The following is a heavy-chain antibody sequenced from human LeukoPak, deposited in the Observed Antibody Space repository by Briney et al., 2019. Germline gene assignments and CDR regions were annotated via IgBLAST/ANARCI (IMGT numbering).Heavy chain of an antibody. CDR1: GGTFSSYA. J-gene: IGHJ4*02. CDR2: IIPIFGTA. CDR3: ARDLGYCSGGSCFDY. Sequence: SVKVSCKASGGTFSSYAISWVRQAPGQGLEWMGGIIPIFGTANYAQKFQGRVTITTDESTSTAYMELSSLRSEDTAVYHCARDLGYCSGGSCFDYWGQGTLVTVSS. D-gene: IGHD2-15*01. V-gene: IGHV1-69*05.